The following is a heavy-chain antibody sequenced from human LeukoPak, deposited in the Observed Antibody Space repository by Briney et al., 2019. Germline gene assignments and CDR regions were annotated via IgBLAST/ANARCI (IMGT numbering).Heavy chain of an antibody. CDR3: ARDREHSYGSDLDH. D-gene: IGHD5-18*01. CDR2: NNFAGSG. CDR1: GGSIHTYN. Sequence: SGTLSLTCTVSGGSIHTYNWMWIRQPAGKGLEFIGGNNFAGSGYYNPPPKSRATILVDRRNNRFSLELTAVTAADTAFYYCARDREHSYGSDLDHWGQGILVTVSS. V-gene: IGHV4-4*07. J-gene: IGHJ4*02.